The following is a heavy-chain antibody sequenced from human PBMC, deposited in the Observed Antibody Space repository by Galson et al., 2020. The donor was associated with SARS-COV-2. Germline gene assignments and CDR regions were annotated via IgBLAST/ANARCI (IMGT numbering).Heavy chain of an antibody. CDR2: IKEDGLDK. CDR3: AKGAIGDGY. Sequence: GGSLRLSCVASGFSFSSYYMTWVRQAPGKGLEWVAFIKEDGLDKYYVDPVRGRFTISRDNAKNSVYLQMDSLGVEDTGVYYCAKGAIGDGYWGQGTVVTVSS. V-gene: IGHV3-7*01. CDR1: GFSFSSYY. J-gene: IGHJ4*02.